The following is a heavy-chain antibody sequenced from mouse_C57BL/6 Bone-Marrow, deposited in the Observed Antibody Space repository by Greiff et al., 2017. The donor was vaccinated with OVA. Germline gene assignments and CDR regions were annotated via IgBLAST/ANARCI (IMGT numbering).Heavy chain of an antibody. D-gene: IGHD2-5*01. V-gene: IGHV1-54*01. J-gene: IGHJ4*01. CDR1: GYAFTNYL. Sequence: QVQLQQSGAELVRPGPSVKVSCKASGYAFTNYLIEWVKQRPGQGLEWIGVINPGSGGTNYNEKFQGKATLTADKSSSTAYMQLSSLTSADSAVYFCAREGAYYSIYYAMDYWGQGTSVTVSS. CDR2: INPGSGGT. CDR3: AREGAYYSIYYAMDY.